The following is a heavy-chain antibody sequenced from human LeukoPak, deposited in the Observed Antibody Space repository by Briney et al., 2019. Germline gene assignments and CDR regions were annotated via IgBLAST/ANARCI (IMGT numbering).Heavy chain of an antibody. CDR2: IRYDGSNK. CDR1: GFTFSSYG. D-gene: IGHD3-3*01. CDR3: AKGYYDFWSGYYATPYFDY. Sequence: GGSLRLSCAASGFTFSSYGMHWVRQAPGKGLEWVAFIRYDGSNKYYADSVKGRFTISRDNSKNTLYLQMNSLRAEDTAVYYCAKGYYDFWSGYYATPYFDYWGQGTLVTVSS. V-gene: IGHV3-30*02. J-gene: IGHJ4*02.